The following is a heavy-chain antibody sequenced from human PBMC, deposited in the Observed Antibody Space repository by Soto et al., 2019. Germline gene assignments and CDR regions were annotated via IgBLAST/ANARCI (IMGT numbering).Heavy chain of an antibody. CDR3: ARGYCTTTICDPWFDP. CDR1: GYRFTSYW. V-gene: IGHV5-51*01. D-gene: IGHD2-2*01. Sequence: GESLKISCKGSGYRFTSYWIGWVRQMPGKGLEWMGIIYPGDSDTRYSPSFQGQVTISADKSITTAYLQWSSLKASDTAMYYCARGYCTTTICDPWFDPWGQGTLVTVSS. CDR2: IYPGDSDT. J-gene: IGHJ5*02.